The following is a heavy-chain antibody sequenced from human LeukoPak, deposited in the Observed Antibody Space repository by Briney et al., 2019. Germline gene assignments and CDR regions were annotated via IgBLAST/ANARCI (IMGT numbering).Heavy chain of an antibody. V-gene: IGHV5-51*01. CDR2: IQPADSQT. CDR1: GXSFTTYW. D-gene: IGHD1-1*01. CDR3: ARRLRTGGFDI. Sequence: GESLKISSMGSGXSFTTYWIDWVRQVPGKGLEWMGLIQPADSQTRYNPSFQGQVTLSDDKSINTAYLQWSSLRPSDTAMYYCARRLRTGGFDIWGQGTEVTVSS. J-gene: IGHJ3*02.